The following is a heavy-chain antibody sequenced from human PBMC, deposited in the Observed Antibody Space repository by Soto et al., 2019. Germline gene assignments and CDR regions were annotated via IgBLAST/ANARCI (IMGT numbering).Heavy chain of an antibody. D-gene: IGHD3-9*01. Sequence: SGPTLVKPTQTLTLTCTFSGFSLSTSGVGVGWIRQPPGKALEWLALIYWDDDKRYSPSLKSRLTITKDTSKNQVVLTMTNMDPVDTATYYCARDFYYDILTGQPAFDIWGQGTMVTVSS. CDR3: ARDFYYDILTGQPAFDI. CDR1: GFSLSTSGVG. V-gene: IGHV2-5*02. J-gene: IGHJ3*02. CDR2: IYWDDDK.